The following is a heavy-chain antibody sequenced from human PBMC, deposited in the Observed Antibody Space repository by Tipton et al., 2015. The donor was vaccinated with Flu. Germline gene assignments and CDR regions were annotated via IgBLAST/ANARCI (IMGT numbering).Heavy chain of an antibody. V-gene: IGHV4-59*01. CDR3: ARDRDRRNWFDP. D-gene: IGHD1-14*01. CDR2: IYYSGST. Sequence: TLSLTCTVSGGSISSYYWSWIRQPPGKGLEWIGYIYYSGSTNYNPSLKSRVTISVDTSKNQFSLKLSSVTAADTAVYYCARDRDRRNWFDPWGQGSLVTVSS. J-gene: IGHJ5*02. CDR1: GGSISSYY.